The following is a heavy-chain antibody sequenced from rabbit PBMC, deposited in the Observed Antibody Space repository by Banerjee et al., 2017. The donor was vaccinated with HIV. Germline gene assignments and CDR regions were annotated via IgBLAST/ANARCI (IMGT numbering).Heavy chain of an antibody. D-gene: IGHD4-1*01. J-gene: IGHJ4*01. Sequence: QEQLVETGGGLVQPGGSLTLSCKASGFDISSSYWMCWVRQAPGKGLELIACIYTGSSGSTYYASWAKGRFTISKTSSTTVTLQMTSLTAADTASYFCARDLAGVIGWNFNLWGPGTLVTVS. CDR2: IYTGSSGST. V-gene: IGHV1S45*01. CDR1: GFDISSSYW. CDR3: ARDLAGVIGWNFNL.